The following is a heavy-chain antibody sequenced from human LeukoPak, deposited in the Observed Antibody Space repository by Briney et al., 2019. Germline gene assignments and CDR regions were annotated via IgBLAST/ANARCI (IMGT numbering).Heavy chain of an antibody. CDR1: DDSITMYY. CDR3: ARGRVSSSIWYSTYYYYFYMDV. J-gene: IGHJ6*03. D-gene: IGHD6-13*01. Sequence: SEALSLTCTVSDDSITMYYWTWIRQPPGKGLEWIGYIDHTGITNYNPSLNSRVTISRDTAKNHFSLELSSATAADTAVYFCARGRVSSSIWYSTYYYYFYMDVWGKGTTVTVSS. V-gene: IGHV4-59*01. CDR2: IDHTGIT.